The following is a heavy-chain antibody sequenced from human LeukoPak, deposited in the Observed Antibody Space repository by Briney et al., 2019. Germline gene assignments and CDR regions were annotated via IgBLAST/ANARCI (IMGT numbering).Heavy chain of an antibody. CDR1: GFTFSSYS. Sequence: GGSLRLSCAASGFTFSSYSMNWVRQAPGKGLEWVSSISSSSSYIYYADSVKGRFTISRDNAKNSLYLQMNSLRAEDTAVYYYARDRQDYDYVWGSYRKDDYWGQGTLVTVSS. J-gene: IGHJ4*02. CDR3: ARDRQDYDYVWGSYRKDDY. D-gene: IGHD3-16*02. CDR2: ISSSSSYI. V-gene: IGHV3-21*01.